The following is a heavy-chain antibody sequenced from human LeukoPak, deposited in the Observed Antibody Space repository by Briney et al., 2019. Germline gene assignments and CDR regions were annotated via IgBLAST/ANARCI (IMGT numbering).Heavy chain of an antibody. J-gene: IGHJ4*02. CDR2: ISWDGGST. V-gene: IGHV3-43D*03. Sequence: GGSLRLSCAASGFTFDDYAMHWVRQAPGKGLEWVSLISWDGGSTYYADSVKGRFTISRDNSKNSLYLQMNSLRAEDTALYYCAKDSAAAGHIDYWGQGTLVTVSS. D-gene: IGHD6-13*01. CDR3: AKDSAAAGHIDY. CDR1: GFTFDDYA.